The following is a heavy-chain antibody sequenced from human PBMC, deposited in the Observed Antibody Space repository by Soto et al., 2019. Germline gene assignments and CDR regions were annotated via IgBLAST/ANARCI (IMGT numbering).Heavy chain of an antibody. CDR2: IYYSGST. CDR3: ARVEIAVAGRYYYYGMDV. Sequence: QVQLQESGPGLVKPSQTLSLTCTVSGGSISSGGYYWSWIRQHPGKGLEWIGYIYYSGSTYYNPSXQSRVTQAIAPXXXQXXRKLSSVTAADTAVYYWARVEIAVAGRYYYYGMDVWGQGTTVTVSS. CDR1: GGSISSGGYY. D-gene: IGHD6-19*01. J-gene: IGHJ6*02. V-gene: IGHV4-31*03.